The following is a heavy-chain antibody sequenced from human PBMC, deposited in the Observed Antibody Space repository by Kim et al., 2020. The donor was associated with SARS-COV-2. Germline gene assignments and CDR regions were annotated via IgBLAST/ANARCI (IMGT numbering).Heavy chain of an antibody. D-gene: IGHD3-22*01. V-gene: IGHV4-59*01. CDR1: GGSISSYY. CDR2: IYYSGST. J-gene: IGHJ6*02. Sequence: SETLSLTCTVSGGSISSYYWSWIWQPPGKGLEWIGYIYYSGSTNYNPSLKSRVTISVDTSKNQFSLKLSSVTAADTAVYYCARVARNYYDSSGYYYYYYYYGMDVWGQGTTVTVSS. CDR3: ARVARNYYDSSGYYYYYYYYGMDV.